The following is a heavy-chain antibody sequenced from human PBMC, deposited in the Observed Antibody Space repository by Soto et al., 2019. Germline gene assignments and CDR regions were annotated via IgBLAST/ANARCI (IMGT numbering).Heavy chain of an antibody. CDR2: IIPIFGTA. CDR3: AREYVVVTAISSWFDP. D-gene: IGHD2-21*02. CDR1: GGTFSSYA. Sequence: GASVKVSCKASGGTFSSYAISWVRQAPGQGLEWMGGIIPIFGTANYAQKFQGRVTITADESTSTAYMELSSLRSEDTAVYYCAREYVVVTAISSWFDPWGQGNMVNVS. J-gene: IGHJ5*02. V-gene: IGHV1-69*13.